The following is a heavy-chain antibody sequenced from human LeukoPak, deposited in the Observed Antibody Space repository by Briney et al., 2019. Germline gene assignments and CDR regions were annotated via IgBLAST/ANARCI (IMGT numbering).Heavy chain of an antibody. CDR1: GGSISSYC. D-gene: IGHD6-13*01. Sequence: SETLSLTCTVSGGSISSYCWSWIRQPPGKGLEWIGYIYYSGSTNYNPSLKSRVTISVDTSKNQFSLKLSSVTAADTAVYYCARTTEAHSWRTRYYDYYMDVWGKGTTVTVS. V-gene: IGHV4-59*01. CDR2: IYYSGST. J-gene: IGHJ6*03. CDR3: ARTTEAHSWRTRYYDYYMDV.